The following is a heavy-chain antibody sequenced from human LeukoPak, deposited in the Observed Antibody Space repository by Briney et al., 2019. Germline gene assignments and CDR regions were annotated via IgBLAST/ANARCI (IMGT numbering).Heavy chain of an antibody. CDR2: ISSSGSTI. V-gene: IGHV3-48*03. Sequence: GGSLRLSCAASGFTFSSYEMNWVRQAPGKGLEWVSYISSSGSTIYYADSVKGRFTVSRDNAKNSLYLQMNSLRAEDTAVYYCARAAAGRGYFQHWGQGTLVTVSS. CDR1: GFTFSSYE. J-gene: IGHJ1*01. CDR3: ARAAAGRGYFQH. D-gene: IGHD6-13*01.